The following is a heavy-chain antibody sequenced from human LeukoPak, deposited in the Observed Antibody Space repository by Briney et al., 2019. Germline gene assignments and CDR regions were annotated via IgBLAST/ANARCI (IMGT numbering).Heavy chain of an antibody. CDR2: IRYDGSNQ. CDR1: GFTFSSYG. D-gene: IGHD3-16*02. CDR3: AKDRGVWGNYRYTSDY. Sequence: GGSLRLSCAASGFTFSSYGMHWVRQAPGKGLEWVAFIRYDGSNQNYADSVMGRFTISRDGSKNTLYLQMSSLRVEDSAVYYCAKDRGVWGNYRYTSDYWGQGTLVTVSS. V-gene: IGHV3-30*02. J-gene: IGHJ4*02.